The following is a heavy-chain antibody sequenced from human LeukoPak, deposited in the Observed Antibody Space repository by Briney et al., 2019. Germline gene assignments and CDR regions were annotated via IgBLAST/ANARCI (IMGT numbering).Heavy chain of an antibody. D-gene: IGHD3-9*01. CDR2: IYSGGST. Sequence: GGSLRLSCAASGFTVSSNYMSWVRQAPGKGLEWVSVIYSGGSTYYADSVKGRFTISRDNCKSTLYLQMSSRRADATAVYYCAKFILTGYYKGYMDVWGKGTTVTISS. V-gene: IGHV3-66*01. CDR1: GFTVSSNY. CDR3: AKFILTGYYKGYMDV. J-gene: IGHJ6*03.